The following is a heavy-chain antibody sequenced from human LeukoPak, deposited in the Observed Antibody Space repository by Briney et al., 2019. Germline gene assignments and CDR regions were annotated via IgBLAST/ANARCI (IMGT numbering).Heavy chain of an antibody. J-gene: IGHJ4*02. CDR2: ISYDGSGK. Sequence: PGRSLRLSCAASGFTFSSYGMHWVRQAPGKGLEWVAVISYDGSGKYYADSVKGRFTISRDNSKNTLYLQMNSLRAEDTAVYYCAKVDGIAVAGTGFVDYWGQGTLVTVSS. V-gene: IGHV3-30*18. CDR1: GFTFSSYG. D-gene: IGHD6-19*01. CDR3: AKVDGIAVAGTGFVDY.